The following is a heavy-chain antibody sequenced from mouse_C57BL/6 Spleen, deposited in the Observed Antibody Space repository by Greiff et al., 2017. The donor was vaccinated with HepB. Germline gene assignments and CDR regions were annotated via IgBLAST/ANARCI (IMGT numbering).Heavy chain of an antibody. Sequence: DVKLVESGAELVRPGASVKLSCTASGFNIKDDYMHWVKQRPEQGLEWIGWIDPENGDTEYASKFQGKATITADTSSNTAYLQLSSLTSEDTAVYYCTTFYYGDYFDYWGQGTTLTVSS. CDR3: TTFYYGDYFDY. CDR1: GFNIKDDY. CDR2: IDPENGDT. V-gene: IGHV14-4*01. J-gene: IGHJ2*01. D-gene: IGHD2-1*01.